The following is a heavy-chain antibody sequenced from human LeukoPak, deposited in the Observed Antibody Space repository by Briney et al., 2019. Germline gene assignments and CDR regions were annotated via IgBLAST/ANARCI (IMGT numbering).Heavy chain of an antibody. V-gene: IGHV3-23*01. D-gene: IGHD6-19*01. CDR2: ISGSGGST. J-gene: IGHJ4*02. CDR3: AKTIAVAVYYFDY. Sequence: GGSLRRSCAASGFTFSSYAMSWVRQAPGKGLEWVSAISGSGGSTYYADSVKGRFTISRDNSKNTLYLQMNSLRAEDTAVYYCAKTIAVAVYYFDYWGQGTLVTVSS. CDR1: GFTFSSYA.